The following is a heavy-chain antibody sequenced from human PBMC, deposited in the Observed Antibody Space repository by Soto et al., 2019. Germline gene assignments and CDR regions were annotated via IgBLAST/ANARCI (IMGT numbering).Heavy chain of an antibody. V-gene: IGHV5-51*01. D-gene: IGHD2-8*02. J-gene: IGHJ5*02. Sequence: GESLKSSFEGSGDKFATYLIAWVRQMPGRGLGGMGSIYPGKSKTLYSPSFQGLVAPSADPSPNTAYLQWASLRASDTAISYCERGFTGSAGPFDPWGQGTVVTVSS. CDR1: GDKFATYL. CDR2: IYPGKSKT. CDR3: ERGFTGSAGPFDP.